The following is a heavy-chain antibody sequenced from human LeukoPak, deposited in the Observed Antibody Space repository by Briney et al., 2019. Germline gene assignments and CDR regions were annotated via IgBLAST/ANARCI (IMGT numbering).Heavy chain of an antibody. CDR1: GYTFTGYY. CDR2: INPNSGGT. CDR3: ARDKVKNAAAPGY. D-gene: IGHD6-13*01. Sequence: GASVKVSCKASGYTFTGYYMHWVRQAPGQGLEWMGWINPNSGGTNYAQKFQGRVTMTRDTSISTAYMELSRLRSDDTAVYYCARDKVKNAAAPGYWGQGTLVTVSS. V-gene: IGHV1-2*02. J-gene: IGHJ4*02.